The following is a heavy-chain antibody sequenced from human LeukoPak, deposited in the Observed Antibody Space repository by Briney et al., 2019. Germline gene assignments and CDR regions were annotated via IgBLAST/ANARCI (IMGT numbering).Heavy chain of an antibody. D-gene: IGHD5-18*01. V-gene: IGHV3-48*04. CDR2: ISSSSSTI. Sequence: PGGSLRLSCAASGFTFSSYSMNWVRQAPGKGLEWVSYISSSSSTIYYADSVKGRFTISRDNAKNSLYLQMNSLRAEDTAVYYCARDPRGYSYGLDYWGQGTLVTVSS. CDR3: ARDPRGYSYGLDY. J-gene: IGHJ4*02. CDR1: GFTFSSYS.